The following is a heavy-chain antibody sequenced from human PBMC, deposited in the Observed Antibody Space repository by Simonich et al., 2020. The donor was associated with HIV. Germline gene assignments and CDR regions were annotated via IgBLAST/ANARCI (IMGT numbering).Heavy chain of an antibody. Sequence: QLQLQESGPGLVKPSETLSLTCTVSGGSLRSSSFYWGWIRQPPGKGLEWIGNIYYSGSTFSTPSLKSRVTISVDTSKNQFSLKLSSVTAADTAVYYCAGLKTMGGYFDYWGQGTLVTVSS. CDR1: GGSLRSSSFY. CDR2: IYYSGST. V-gene: IGHV4-39*01. J-gene: IGHJ4*02. CDR3: AGLKTMGGYFDY. D-gene: IGHD3-10*01.